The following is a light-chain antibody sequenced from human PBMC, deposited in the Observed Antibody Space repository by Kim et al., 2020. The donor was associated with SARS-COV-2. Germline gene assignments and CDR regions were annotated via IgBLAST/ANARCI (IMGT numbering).Light chain of an antibody. CDR3: FSAADHNWV. V-gene: IGLV3-27*01. Sequence: SSELTQPSSVSVSPGQTARITCSGNILAKKYARWFQQKPGQAPVLVIYKDYERPSGIPERFSGSSSGTTVTLTISGAQVEDEADYYCFSAADHNWV. CDR2: KDY. CDR1: ILAKKY. J-gene: IGLJ3*02.